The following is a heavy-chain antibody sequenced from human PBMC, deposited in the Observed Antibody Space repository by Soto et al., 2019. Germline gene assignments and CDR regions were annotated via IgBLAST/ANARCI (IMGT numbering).Heavy chain of an antibody. V-gene: IGHV3-33*01. D-gene: IGHD3-22*01. CDR2: IWYDGSNK. J-gene: IGHJ4*02. CDR1: GFTFSAYG. Sequence: GGSLRLSCGASGFTFSAYGMHWVRQAPGKGLEWVAVIWYDGSNKYYADSVKGRFTISRDNSRDTLFLQMNSLRAEDTAVYYCARDYYKYYDSSGYYRSPAYWGQGTLVTVSS. CDR3: ARDYYKYYDSSGYYRSPAY.